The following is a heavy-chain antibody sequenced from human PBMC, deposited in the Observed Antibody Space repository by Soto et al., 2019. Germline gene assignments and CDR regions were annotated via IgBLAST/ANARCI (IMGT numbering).Heavy chain of an antibody. V-gene: IGHV3-23*01. CDR2: INIVGGNT. CDR3: SKNYYFDS. Sequence: VQLLESGGDLVQPGGSLRLSCAASGFTFSNYAMSWVRQAPGKALEWVSSINIVGGNTNYADSVRGRFTMSRDDSKNTVFLQMNSLRAEDMAIYYCSKNYYFDSWGQGTLVTVSS. CDR1: GFTFSNYA. J-gene: IGHJ4*02.